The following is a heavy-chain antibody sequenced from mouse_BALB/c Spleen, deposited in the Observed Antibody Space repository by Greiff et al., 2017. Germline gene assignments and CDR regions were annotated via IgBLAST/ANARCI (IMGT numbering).Heavy chain of an antibody. CDR1: GFSLTSYG. V-gene: IGHV2-9*02. D-gene: IGHD2-1*01. J-gene: IGHJ3*01. CDR2: IWAGGST. CDR3: ARERGNYGAY. Sequence: QLQQSGPGLVAPSQSLSITCTVSGFSLTSYGVHWVRQPPGKGLEWLGVIWAGGSTNYNSALMSRLSISKDNSKSQVFLKMNSLQTDDTAMYYCARERGNYGAYWGQGTLVTVSA.